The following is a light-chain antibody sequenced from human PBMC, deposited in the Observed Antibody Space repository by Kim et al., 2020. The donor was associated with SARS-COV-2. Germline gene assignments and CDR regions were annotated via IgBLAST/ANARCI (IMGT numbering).Light chain of an antibody. J-gene: IGLJ1*01. V-gene: IGLV3-1*01. Sequence: YELTQPSSVSVSPGQTASITCSGDKLGDKYACWYQQKPGQSPVLVIYQDSKRPSGIPERFSGSNSGNTATLTISGTQAMDEADYYCQAWDSSTPLYGFGTGTKVIVL. CDR2: QDS. CDR1: KLGDKY. CDR3: QAWDSSTPLYG.